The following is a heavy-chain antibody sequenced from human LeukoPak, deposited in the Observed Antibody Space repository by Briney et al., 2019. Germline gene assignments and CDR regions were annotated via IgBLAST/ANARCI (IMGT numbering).Heavy chain of an antibody. J-gene: IGHJ3*02. CDR3: ARVESYYYDTSDKDAFDI. CDR1: GYTFTSYY. V-gene: IGHV1-46*01. D-gene: IGHD3-22*01. Sequence: APVKVSCKASGYTFTSYYMHWVRQAPGQGLEWMGIINPSGGSTSYTQKFQGRVTMTRDTTTSTVYMELSSLRSEDTAVYYCARVESYYYDTSDKDAFDIWGQGTMVTVSS. CDR2: INPSGGST.